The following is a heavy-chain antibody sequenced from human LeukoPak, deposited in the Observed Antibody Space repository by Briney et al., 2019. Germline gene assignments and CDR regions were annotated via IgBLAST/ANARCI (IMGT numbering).Heavy chain of an antibody. CDR2: ISAYNGNT. CDR1: GYTFTSYG. Sequence: GASVKVSCKASGYTFTSYGISWVRQAPGQGLEWMGWISAYNGNTNYAQKLQGRVTMTTGTSTSTAYMELRSLRSDDTAVYYCAKGRIVVVPAATYYYGMDVWGQGTTVTVSS. V-gene: IGHV1-18*01. CDR3: AKGRIVVVPAATYYYGMDV. J-gene: IGHJ6*02. D-gene: IGHD2-2*01.